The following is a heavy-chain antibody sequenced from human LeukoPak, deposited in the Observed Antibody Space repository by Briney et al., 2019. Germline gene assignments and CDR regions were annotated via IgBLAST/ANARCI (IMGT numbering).Heavy chain of an antibody. Sequence: SETLSLTCTVSGGSISSYYWSWIRQPPGKGLEWIGYIYYNGRTDYNPSLKSRVTILVDTSKNQFSLKLSSVTAADTAVYYCARDHSSSSEDYWGQGTLVTVSS. D-gene: IGHD6-13*01. J-gene: IGHJ4*02. V-gene: IGHV4-59*01. CDR3: ARDHSSSSEDY. CDR2: IYYNGRT. CDR1: GGSISSYY.